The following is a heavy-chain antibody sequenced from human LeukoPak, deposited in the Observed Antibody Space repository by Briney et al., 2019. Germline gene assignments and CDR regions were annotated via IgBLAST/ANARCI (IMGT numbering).Heavy chain of an antibody. J-gene: IGHJ4*02. CDR2: IYYSDYT. V-gene: IGHV4-59*08. D-gene: IGHD1-1*01. CDR1: GGSISSYS. CDR3: ARHVRATGTTHFDY. Sequence: SETLSLTCTVSGGSISSYSWSRIRQPPGKGLEWIGYIYYSDYTNYNPSLKSRVTISVDTSKNQFSLQLSSVTAADTAVYYCARHVRATGTTHFDYWGQGTLVTVSS.